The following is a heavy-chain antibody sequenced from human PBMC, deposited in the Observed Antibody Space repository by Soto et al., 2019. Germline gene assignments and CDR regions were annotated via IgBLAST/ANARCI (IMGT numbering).Heavy chain of an antibody. Sequence: QVQLVESGGGVVQPGKSLRLSCAASGFTFSGYAIHWVRRAPGKGLEWVAIISFDGSNEYYADSVRGRFTVSRDRSKNTFYLQLNSLRAEDTAVYYCARAFSASYYYFDYWGQGTLVTVSS. CDR2: ISFDGSNE. J-gene: IGHJ4*02. CDR3: ARAFSASYYYFDY. V-gene: IGHV3-30-3*01. CDR1: GFTFSGYA. D-gene: IGHD2-15*01.